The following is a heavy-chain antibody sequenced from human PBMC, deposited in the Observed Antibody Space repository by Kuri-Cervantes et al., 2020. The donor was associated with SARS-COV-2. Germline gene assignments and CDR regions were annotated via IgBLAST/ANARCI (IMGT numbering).Heavy chain of an antibody. CDR3: ARDRLGRYYFDY. J-gene: IGHJ4*02. V-gene: IGHV4-59*01. CDR2: IYYSGST. D-gene: IGHD7-27*01. CDR1: GGSISSYY. Sequence: ESLKISCTVSGGSISSYYWSWIRQPPGKGLEWIGYIYYSGSTNYNPSLKNRVTISVDTSKNQFSLKLSSVTAADTAVYYCARDRLGRYYFDYWGQGTLVTVSS.